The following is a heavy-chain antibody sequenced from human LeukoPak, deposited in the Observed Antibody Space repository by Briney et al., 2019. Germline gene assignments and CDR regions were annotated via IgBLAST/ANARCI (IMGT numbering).Heavy chain of an antibody. CDR1: GYTLTELS. J-gene: IGHJ4*02. CDR3: ATDVRLVGATRDY. V-gene: IGHV1-24*01. CDR2: FDPEDCET. Sequence: GASVKVSCKVSGYTLTELSMHWVRQAPGKGLEWMGGFDPEDCETIYAQKCQGRVTMTEDTSTDTAYMELTSLRSEDTAVYHCATDVRLVGATRDYWGQGTLVTVSS. D-gene: IGHD1-26*01.